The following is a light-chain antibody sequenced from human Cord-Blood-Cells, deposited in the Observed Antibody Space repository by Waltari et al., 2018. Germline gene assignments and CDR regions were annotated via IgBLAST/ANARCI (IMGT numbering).Light chain of an antibody. CDR1: SSNIGSNT. V-gene: IGLV1-44*01. CDR3: AAWDDSLNGWV. Sequence: QSVLTQPPSASGTPGQRVTISCSGSSSNIGSNTVNWYQQLPGTAPKLLIYSNNQRPSAVPDRFSGSKSGTSASLAISGLQAEDGADYYCAAWDDSLNGWVFGGGTKLTVL. CDR2: SNN. J-gene: IGLJ3*02.